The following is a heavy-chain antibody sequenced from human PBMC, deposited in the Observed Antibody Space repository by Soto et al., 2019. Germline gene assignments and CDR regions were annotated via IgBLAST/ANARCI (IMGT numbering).Heavy chain of an antibody. CDR2: ITNPGGAT. CDR3: ARNPRSDIFGAGTMGENWLDP. Sequence: GGSLRLSCAASGFNFGNFGMSWVRQAPGKGLQWVSSITNPGGATYHTDSVKGRFIVSRDNSKNVMFLLMRGPGADDTALYFCARNPRSDIFGAGTMGENWLDPWGRGSLVTVSS. J-gene: IGHJ5*02. D-gene: IGHD3-3*02. V-gene: IGHV3-23*01. CDR1: GFNFGNFG.